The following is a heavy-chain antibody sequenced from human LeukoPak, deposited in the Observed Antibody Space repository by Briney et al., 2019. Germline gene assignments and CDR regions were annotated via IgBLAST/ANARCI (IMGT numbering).Heavy chain of an antibody. CDR3: ARHGVGATTAFDY. CDR2: IIPIFGSA. Sequence: SVKVSCKASGGTFSSYAISWVRQAPGQGLEWMGGIIPIFGSASYAQKFQGRVTITADESTSTAYMELSSLRSEDTAVYYCARHGVGATTAFDYWGQGTLVTVSS. V-gene: IGHV1-69*13. CDR1: GGTFSSYA. J-gene: IGHJ4*02. D-gene: IGHD1-26*01.